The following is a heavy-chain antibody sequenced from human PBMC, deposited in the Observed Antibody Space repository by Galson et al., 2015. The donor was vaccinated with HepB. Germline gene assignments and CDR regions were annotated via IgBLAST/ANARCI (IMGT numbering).Heavy chain of an antibody. J-gene: IGHJ4*02. CDR1: GFTFSSYG. Sequence: SLRLSCAASGFTFSSYGMHRVRQAPGKGLEWVAVIWYDGSNKYYADSVKGRFTISRDNSKNTLYLQMNSLRAEDTAVYYCARSSALSWYYDFWSGYQNPDYWGQGTLVTVSS. CDR3: ARSSALSWYYDFWSGYQNPDY. V-gene: IGHV3-33*01. CDR2: IWYDGSNK. D-gene: IGHD3-3*01.